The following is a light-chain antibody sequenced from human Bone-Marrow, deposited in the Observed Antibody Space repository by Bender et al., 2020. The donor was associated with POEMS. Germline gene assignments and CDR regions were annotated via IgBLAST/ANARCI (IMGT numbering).Light chain of an antibody. V-gene: IGLV2-14*01. CDR2: EVT. J-gene: IGLJ1*01. CDR1: SSDIGGYNY. CDR3: CSYTSSSFYV. Sequence: QSDLTQPASVSGSPGQSVTISCTGTSSDIGGYNYVSWYQQHPGKAPKLMIYEVTKRPSGVSNRFSGSKSGNTASLTISGLQAEDEADYYCCSYTSSSFYVFGTGTKVTVL.